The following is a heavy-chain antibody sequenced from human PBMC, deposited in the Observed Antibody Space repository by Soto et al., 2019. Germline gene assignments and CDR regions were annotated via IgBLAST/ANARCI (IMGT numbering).Heavy chain of an antibody. Sequence: PGGSLRLSCAASGFTFSSYGMHWVRQAPGKGLEWVAVIWYDGSNKYYADSVKGRFTISRDNSKNTLYLQMNSLRAEDTAVYYCARYSRGIESSSPQAFDIWGQGTMVTVSS. CDR2: IWYDGSNK. V-gene: IGHV3-33*01. CDR3: ARYSRGIESSSPQAFDI. J-gene: IGHJ3*02. CDR1: GFTFSSYG. D-gene: IGHD6-6*01.